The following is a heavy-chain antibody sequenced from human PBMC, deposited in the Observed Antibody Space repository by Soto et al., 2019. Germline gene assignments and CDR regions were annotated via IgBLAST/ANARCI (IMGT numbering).Heavy chain of an antibody. J-gene: IGHJ5*02. D-gene: IGHD2-2*01. V-gene: IGHV1-69*01. CDR2: IVPLFGTT. CDR1: GGNFSSYA. Sequence: QTQLVQSGAELKKPGSSVKVSCKASGGNFSSYAISWLRQAPGQGLEWMGGIVPLFGTTNYAQKFKGRLMITADESTTTAFMELSSLGFEDTAVYCSARARGLSCYIWFDPWGQGSPVTVSS. CDR3: ARARGLSCYIWFDP.